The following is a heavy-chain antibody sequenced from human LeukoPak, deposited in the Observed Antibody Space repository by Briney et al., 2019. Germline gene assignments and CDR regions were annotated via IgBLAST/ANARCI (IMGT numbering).Heavy chain of an antibody. V-gene: IGHV4-39*01. CDR1: GDSISSSGYY. CDR3: ARRPEALHAFDI. CDR2: LYYSGTT. J-gene: IGHJ3*02. Sequence: PSETLSLTCTVSGDSISSSGYYWGWIRQSPGKGLEWIGSLYYSGTTYYNPSLKSRVTISADTSKNQFSLKVSSVTAADTAVYYCARRPEALHAFDIWGQGTTVTVSS.